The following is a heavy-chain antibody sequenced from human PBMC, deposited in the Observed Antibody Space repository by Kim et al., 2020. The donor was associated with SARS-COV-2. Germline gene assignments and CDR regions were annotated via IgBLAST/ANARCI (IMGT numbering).Heavy chain of an antibody. Sequence: ASVKVSCKASGYTFTSHTIHWVRQAPGQGLEWMGWINTGYGNTKYSQNFQDRVTITRDTSASTAYMELSSLRSEDTAVYYCARSQGGSYYYYYSLDVWGQGTTVTVSS. CDR3: ARSQGGSYYYYYSLDV. J-gene: IGHJ6*02. D-gene: IGHD3-10*01. CDR2: INTGYGNT. V-gene: IGHV1-3*04. CDR1: GYTFTSHT.